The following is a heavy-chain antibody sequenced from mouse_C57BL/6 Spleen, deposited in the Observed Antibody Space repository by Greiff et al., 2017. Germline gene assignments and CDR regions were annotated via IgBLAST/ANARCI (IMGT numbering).Heavy chain of an antibody. D-gene: IGHD3-2*02. CDR2: ISYDGSN. CDR3: VLDSSGRCAY. CDR1: GYSITSGYY. J-gene: IGHJ3*01. V-gene: IGHV3-6*01. Sequence: ESGPGLVKPSQSLSLTCSVTGYSITSGYYWNCIRQFPGNKLEWMGYISYDGSNNYNPSLKNRISITRDTSKNQFFLKLNSVTTEDTATYYCVLDSSGRCAYWGQGTLVTVSA.